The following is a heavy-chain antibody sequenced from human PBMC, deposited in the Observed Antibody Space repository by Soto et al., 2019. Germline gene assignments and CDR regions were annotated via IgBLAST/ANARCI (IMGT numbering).Heavy chain of an antibody. Sequence: PGGSLRLSCAASGFTFSSYSMNWVRQAPGKGPEWVANIRRDGREKFFVDSVKGRFTISRDNAKNSLYLEMNSLRAEDTAVYYCVRTLVEDDSNSRYRPFDHWGQGTVVTVSS. CDR2: IRRDGREK. D-gene: IGHD3-22*01. CDR3: VRTLVEDDSNSRYRPFDH. V-gene: IGHV3-7*01. CDR1: GFTFSSYS. J-gene: IGHJ4*02.